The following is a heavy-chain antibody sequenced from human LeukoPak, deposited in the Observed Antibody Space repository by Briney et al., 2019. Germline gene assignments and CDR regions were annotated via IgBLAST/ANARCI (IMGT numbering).Heavy chain of an antibody. Sequence: GVAVRLSCAASGFTFSSYSMNWVRQAPGKGLEWVSSISSSSSYIYYADSVKGRFTISRDNAKNSLYLQMNSLRAEDTAVYYCARGDYGDYDYYYYGMDVWGKGTTVTVSS. J-gene: IGHJ6*04. CDR2: ISSSSSYI. CDR3: ARGDYGDYDYYYYGMDV. V-gene: IGHV3-21*01. CDR1: GFTFSSYS. D-gene: IGHD4-17*01.